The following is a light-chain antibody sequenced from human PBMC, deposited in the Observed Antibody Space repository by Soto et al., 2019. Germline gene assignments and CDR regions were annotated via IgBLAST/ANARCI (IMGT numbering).Light chain of an antibody. Sequence: EIVMTQSPATLSLSPGERATLSCRASQSVAGNLAWYQQKPGQPPRLLIYGVSTRATGVPARFSGSGSETDFSLTISSLQPDDFATYYCQHYNSYSEAFGQGTKVDIK. CDR3: QHYNSYSEA. CDR1: QSVAGN. V-gene: IGKV3-15*01. CDR2: GVS. J-gene: IGKJ1*01.